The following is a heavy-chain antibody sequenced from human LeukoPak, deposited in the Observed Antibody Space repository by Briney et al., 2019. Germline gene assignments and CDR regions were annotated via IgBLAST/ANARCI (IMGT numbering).Heavy chain of an antibody. CDR2: ISGSGGST. Sequence: PGGSLRLSCAASGFTFSSYAMSWVRQAPGKGLEWVSAISGSGGSTYYADSVKGRFTISRDKSKNTLYLQMNSLRAEDTAVYYCAKSSYYDNSGYYYNSEQRGSGMDVWGQGTTVTVSS. CDR1: GFTFSSYA. D-gene: IGHD3-22*01. J-gene: IGHJ6*02. CDR3: AKSSYYDNSGYYYNSEQRGSGMDV. V-gene: IGHV3-23*01.